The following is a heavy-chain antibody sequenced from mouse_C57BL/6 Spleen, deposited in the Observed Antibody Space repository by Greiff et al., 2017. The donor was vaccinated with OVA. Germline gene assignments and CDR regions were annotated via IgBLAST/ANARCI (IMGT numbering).Heavy chain of an antibody. D-gene: IGHD2-2*01. CDR1: GYAFSSSW. Sequence: VKLMESGPELVKPGASVKISCKASGYAFSSSWMNWVKQRPGKGLEWIGRIYPGDGDTNYNGKFKGKATLTADKSSSTAYMQLSSLTSEDSAVYFCAREGDGYGYYAMDYWGQGTSVTVSS. CDR2: IYPGDGDT. J-gene: IGHJ4*01. CDR3: AREGDGYGYYAMDY. V-gene: IGHV1-82*01.